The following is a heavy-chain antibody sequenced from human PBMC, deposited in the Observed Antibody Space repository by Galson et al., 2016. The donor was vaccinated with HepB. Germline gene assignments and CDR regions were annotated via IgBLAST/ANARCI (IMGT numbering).Heavy chain of an antibody. V-gene: IGHV4-59*01. CDR2: IAYNGRT. D-gene: IGHD3-3*01. CDR3: ARQTTFGVVTYFDL. Sequence: SETLSLTCTISGGSIRNYFWSWIRQPPGKGLEWIGYIAYNGRTNYNPSLKSRVIISMDTSKNYFSLRLSSVAAADTAVYYCARQTTFGVVTYFDLWGQGTLSPSP. J-gene: IGHJ4*02. CDR1: GGSIRNYF.